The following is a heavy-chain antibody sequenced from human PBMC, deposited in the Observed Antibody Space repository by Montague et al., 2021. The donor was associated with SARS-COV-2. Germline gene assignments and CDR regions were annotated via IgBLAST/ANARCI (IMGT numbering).Heavy chain of an antibody. CDR2: ISYDGSNK. J-gene: IGHJ5*02. V-gene: IGHV3-30*04. Sequence: SLRLSCAASGFTFSSYAMHWVRQAPGKGLEWVAVISYDGSNKYYADSVKGRFTISRDNSKNTLYLQMNSLRAEDTAVYYCARDGREGLLWFGELLFGWFDPGGQGTLVTVSS. CDR1: GFTFSSYA. D-gene: IGHD3-10*01. CDR3: ARDGREGLLWFGELLFGWFDP.